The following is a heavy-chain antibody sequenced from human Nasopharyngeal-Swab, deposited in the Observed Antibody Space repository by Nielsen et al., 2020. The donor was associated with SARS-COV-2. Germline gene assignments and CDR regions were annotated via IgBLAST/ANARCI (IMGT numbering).Heavy chain of an antibody. D-gene: IGHD3-22*01. J-gene: IGHJ4*02. CDR2: ISPNNGYS. CDR3: ARYDYYDNSGPDY. CDR1: GHTFSSYG. V-gene: IGHV1-18*01. Sequence: SVKVSCKASGHTFSSYGVSWLRQAPGQGLEWMGWISPNNGYSNYAQKFQGRVTMTTDTSTSTAYMELRSLRSDDTAVYYCARYDYYDNSGPDYWGQGTLVTVSS.